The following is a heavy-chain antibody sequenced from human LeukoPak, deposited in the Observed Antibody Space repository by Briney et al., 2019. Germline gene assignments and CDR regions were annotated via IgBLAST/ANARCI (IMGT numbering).Heavy chain of an antibody. CDR2: ISTSSIYI. Sequence: GGSLRLSCAASGLTFGSYSMNWVRQAPGKGLEWVSSISTSSIYIYYTESVEGRFTISRDNAKSSLYLQMNSLRAEDTAVYYCARGNIGVAGHENWFDPWGQGTLVTVSS. CDR1: GLTFGSYS. D-gene: IGHD6-19*01. V-gene: IGHV3-21*01. CDR3: ARGNIGVAGHENWFDP. J-gene: IGHJ5*02.